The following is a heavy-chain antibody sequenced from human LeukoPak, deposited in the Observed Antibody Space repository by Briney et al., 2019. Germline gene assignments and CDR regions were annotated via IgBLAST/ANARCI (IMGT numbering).Heavy chain of an antibody. CDR3: ARRGVAGKGFDY. J-gene: IGHJ4*02. CDR2: IYYSGST. V-gene: IGHV4-39*01. CDR1: GGSISSSSYY. D-gene: IGHD6-19*01. Sequence: SETLSLTCTVSGGSISSSSYYWGWIRQPPGKGLEWIGSIYYSGSTYYNPSLKSRVTISVDTSKNQFSLKLSSVTAADTAVYYCARRGVAGKGFDYWGQGTLVTVSS.